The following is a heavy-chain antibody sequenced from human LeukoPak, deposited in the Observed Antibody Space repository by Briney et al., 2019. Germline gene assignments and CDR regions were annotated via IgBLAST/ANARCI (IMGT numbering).Heavy chain of an antibody. V-gene: IGHV3-11*04. J-gene: IGHJ4*02. Sequence: GGSLRLSCAASGFTFSDYYMSWIRQAPGKGLEWVSYISSSGSTIYYADSVKGRFTISRDNAKNTLYLQMDSLRAEDTAVYYCARTPMISLFDYWGQGTLVTVSS. CDR3: ARTPMISLFDY. CDR2: ISSSGSTI. CDR1: GFTFSDYY. D-gene: IGHD3-22*01.